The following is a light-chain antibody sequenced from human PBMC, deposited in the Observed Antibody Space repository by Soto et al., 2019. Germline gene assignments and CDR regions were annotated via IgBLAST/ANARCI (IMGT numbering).Light chain of an antibody. CDR1: QSVSSSN. V-gene: IGKV3-11*01. Sequence: PGERATLSCRASQSVSSSNFAWYQQKPAQAPRLLIYGASRRAPGIPARFSGSGSGTDFTLTISSLEPEDFAVYYCQQRSSWPFTFGPGTKVDI. CDR2: GAS. J-gene: IGKJ3*01. CDR3: QQRSSWPFT.